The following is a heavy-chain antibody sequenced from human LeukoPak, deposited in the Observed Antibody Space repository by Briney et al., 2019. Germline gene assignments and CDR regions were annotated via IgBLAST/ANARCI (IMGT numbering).Heavy chain of an antibody. CDR3: ARGLMATTYYFDY. Sequence: PSETLSLTCTVSGYSISSGYYWGWIRQPPGKGLEWIGSIYHSGSTYYNPSLKSRVTISVDTSKNQFSLKLSSVTAADTAVYYCARGLMATTYYFDYWGQGTLVTVSS. D-gene: IGHD5-12*01. J-gene: IGHJ4*02. CDR2: IYHSGST. V-gene: IGHV4-38-2*02. CDR1: GYSISSGYY.